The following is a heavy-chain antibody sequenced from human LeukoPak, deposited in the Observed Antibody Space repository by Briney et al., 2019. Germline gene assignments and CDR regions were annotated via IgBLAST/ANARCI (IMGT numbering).Heavy chain of an antibody. CDR1: GYTFTSCA. CDR3: ARQGPGYCSSTSCYGVDY. Sequence: ASVTVSCKASGYTFTSCAMNWVRQAPGQGLEWMGWINTNTGNPTYAQGFTGRFVFSLDTSVSTAYLQISSLKAEDTAVYYCARQGPGYCSSTSCYGVDYWGQGTLVTVSS. J-gene: IGHJ4*02. CDR2: INTNTGNP. D-gene: IGHD2-2*01. V-gene: IGHV7-4-1*02.